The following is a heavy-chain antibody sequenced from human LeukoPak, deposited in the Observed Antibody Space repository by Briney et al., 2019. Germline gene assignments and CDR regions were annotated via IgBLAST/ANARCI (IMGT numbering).Heavy chain of an antibody. Sequence: ASVKVSCKASGYTFTSYGISWVRQAPGQGLEWMGWISAYNGNTNYAQKLQGRVTMTTDTSTSTAYMELRSLRSDDTAVYYCARGYSSSWYGTLNRFDPWGQGTLVTVSS. V-gene: IGHV1-18*01. J-gene: IGHJ5*02. CDR2: ISAYNGNT. CDR3: ARGYSSSWYGTLNRFDP. D-gene: IGHD6-13*01. CDR1: GYTFTSYG.